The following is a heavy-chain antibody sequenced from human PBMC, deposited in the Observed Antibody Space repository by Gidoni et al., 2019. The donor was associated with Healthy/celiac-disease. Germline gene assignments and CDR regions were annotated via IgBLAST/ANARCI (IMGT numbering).Heavy chain of an antibody. V-gene: IGHV1-69*04. CDR3: ATQTAYYYDSSGYSFDY. J-gene: IGHJ4*02. CDR2: IIPILGIA. Sequence: QVQLVQSGAEVKKPGSSVKVSCKASGGTFISYSISWVRQAPGPGLEWMGRIIPILGIANYAQKFQGRVTITADKSTSTAYMELSSLRSEDTAVYYCATQTAYYYDSSGYSFDYWGQGTLVTVSS. CDR1: GGTFISYS. D-gene: IGHD3-22*01.